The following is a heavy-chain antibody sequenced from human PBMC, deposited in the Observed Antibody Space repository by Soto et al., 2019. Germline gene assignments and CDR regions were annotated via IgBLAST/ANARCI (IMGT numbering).Heavy chain of an antibody. Sequence: SVKVSCNASGGTFSSYAISWVRQAPGQGLEWMGGIIPIFGTANYAQKFQGRVTITADKSTSTAYMELSSLRSEDTAVYYCARDGGYCSSTSCPGDYWGQGTLVTVSS. J-gene: IGHJ4*02. D-gene: IGHD2-2*01. CDR3: ARDGGYCSSTSCPGDY. CDR1: GGTFSSYA. V-gene: IGHV1-69*06. CDR2: IIPIFGTA.